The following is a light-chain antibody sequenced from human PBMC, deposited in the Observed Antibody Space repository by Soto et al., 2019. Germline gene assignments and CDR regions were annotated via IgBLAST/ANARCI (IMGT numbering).Light chain of an antibody. CDR3: CSYTGSFTLV. CDR2: EGS. V-gene: IGLV2-23*01. J-gene: IGLJ2*01. Sequence: QSALTQPASVSGSPGQSITMYCTGNSSDIGSYNLVSWYQQHPGKVPKLIIYEGSNRPSGVSSRFSGSKSGNTASLTISGLQVEDEADYYCCSYTGSFTLVFGGGTKLTVL. CDR1: SSDIGSYNL.